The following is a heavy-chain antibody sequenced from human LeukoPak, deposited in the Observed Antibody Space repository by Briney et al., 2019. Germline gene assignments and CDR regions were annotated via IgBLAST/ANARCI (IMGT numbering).Heavy chain of an antibody. V-gene: IGHV4-34*01. CDR2: IKHSGST. CDR3: ARHRRYDYVWGSYRKRGLFDY. J-gene: IGHJ4*02. Sequence: PSETLSLTCAVYGGSFSDYYWSWIRQPPGKGLEWIGEIKHSGSTNYNPSLKSRVTISVDTSKNQFSLKLSSVTAADTAVYYCARHRRYDYVWGSYRKRGLFDYWGQGTLVTVSS. D-gene: IGHD3-16*02. CDR1: GGSFSDYY.